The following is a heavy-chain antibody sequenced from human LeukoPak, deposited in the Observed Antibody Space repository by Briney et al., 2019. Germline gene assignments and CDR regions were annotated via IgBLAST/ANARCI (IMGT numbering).Heavy chain of an antibody. V-gene: IGHV3-30-3*01. D-gene: IGHD2-21*01. CDR1: GFTFRNYY. Sequence: GGSLRLSCAASGFTFRNYYMHWVRQAPGKGLEWVAVISLDGNNEYYADSVKGRFSLSRDNSMNTLYLQLNSLRTEDTAMYYCARDGDWDSVDFDYWGQGTLVTVSS. CDR2: ISLDGNNE. CDR3: ARDGDWDSVDFDY. J-gene: IGHJ4*02.